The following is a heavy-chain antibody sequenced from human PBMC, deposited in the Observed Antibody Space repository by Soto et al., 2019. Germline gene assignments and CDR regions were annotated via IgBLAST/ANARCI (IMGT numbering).Heavy chain of an antibody. CDR1: GGSIRSGGYY. Sequence: SETLSLTCTVSGGSIRSGGYYWSWVRQNPRKGPEWIGNIYYSGNTYYNPSLKSRLTISVDTSKNQFSLNLSSVTAADTAVYYCARDRLMATAGTARHYFGLDVWGQGTTVTVSS. D-gene: IGHD5-18*01. CDR2: IYYSGNT. J-gene: IGHJ6*02. V-gene: IGHV4-31*03. CDR3: ARDRLMATAGTARHYFGLDV.